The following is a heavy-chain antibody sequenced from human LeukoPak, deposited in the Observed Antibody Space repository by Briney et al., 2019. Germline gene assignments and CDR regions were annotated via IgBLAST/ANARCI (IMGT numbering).Heavy chain of an antibody. CDR3: ARHVYIRGAIDS. J-gene: IGHJ4*02. CDR2: ISAYNGNT. CDR1: GYTFTSYG. Sequence: ASVKVSCKASGYTFTSYGISWVRQAPGQGLEWMGWISAYNGNTNYAQKLQGRVTISLDTSKNQFSLKLSSVTATDTAVYYCARHVYIRGAIDSWGQGTLVTVSS. V-gene: IGHV1-18*01. D-gene: IGHD3-10*02.